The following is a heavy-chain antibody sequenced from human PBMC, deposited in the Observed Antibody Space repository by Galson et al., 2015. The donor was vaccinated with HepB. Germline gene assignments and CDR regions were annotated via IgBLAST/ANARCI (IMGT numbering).Heavy chain of an antibody. J-gene: IGHJ3*02. Sequence: SLRLSCAASGFTFSSYGMHWVRQAPGKGLEWVAVIWYDGSNKYYADSVKGRFTISRDNSKNTLYLQMNSLRAEDTAVYYCAREIRDIVVVPAANEAFAFDIWGQGTMVTVSS. V-gene: IGHV3-33*01. CDR2: IWYDGSNK. D-gene: IGHD2-2*01. CDR1: GFTFSSYG. CDR3: AREIRDIVVVPAANEAFAFDI.